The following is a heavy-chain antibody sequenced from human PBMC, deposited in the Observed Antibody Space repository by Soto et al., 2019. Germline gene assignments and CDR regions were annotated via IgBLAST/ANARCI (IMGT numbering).Heavy chain of an antibody. CDR1: GGSISSYY. Sequence: QVQLQESGPGLVKPSETLSLTCTVSGGSISSYYWSWIRQPPGKGLEWIGYIYYSGSTNYNPSLKSRVTISVDTSKNRCSLKLSSVTAADTAVYYCARRGQLDRYCEYWGQGTLVTVSS. D-gene: IGHD6-13*01. CDR3: ARRGQLDRYCEY. CDR2: IYYSGST. V-gene: IGHV4-59*08. J-gene: IGHJ4*02.